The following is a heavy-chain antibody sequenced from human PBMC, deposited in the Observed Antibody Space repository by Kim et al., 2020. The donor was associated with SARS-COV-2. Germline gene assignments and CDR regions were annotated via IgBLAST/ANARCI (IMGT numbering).Heavy chain of an antibody. Sequence: ASVKVSCKASGYTFTSYAMHWVRQAPGQRLEWMGWINAGNGNTKYSQKFQGRVTITRDTSASTAYMELSSLRSEDTAVYYCARDRYCSSTSCYNWFDPWGQGTLVTVSS. CDR3: ARDRYCSSTSCYNWFDP. D-gene: IGHD2-2*01. CDR1: GYTFTSYA. V-gene: IGHV1-3*01. J-gene: IGHJ5*02. CDR2: INAGNGNT.